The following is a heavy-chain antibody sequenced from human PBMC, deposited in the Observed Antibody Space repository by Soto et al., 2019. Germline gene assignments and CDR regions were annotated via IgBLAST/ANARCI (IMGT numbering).Heavy chain of an antibody. D-gene: IGHD3-3*01. V-gene: IGHV4-34*01. CDR2: INHSGST. CDR1: GGSFSGYY. CDR3: ARRLSTIFGVAHRRWFDP. J-gene: IGHJ5*02. Sequence: ETLSLTCAVYGGSFSGYYWSWIRQPPGKGLEWIGEINHSGSTNYNPSLKSRVTISVDTSKNQFSLKLSSVTAADTAVYYCARRLSTIFGVAHRRWFDPWGQGTLVTVSS.